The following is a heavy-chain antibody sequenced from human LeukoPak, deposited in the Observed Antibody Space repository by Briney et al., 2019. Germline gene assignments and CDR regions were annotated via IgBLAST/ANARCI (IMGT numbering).Heavy chain of an antibody. CDR3: ARDGNEAVAGTGAVTY. CDR2: INPNSGDT. D-gene: IGHD6-19*01. J-gene: IGHJ4*02. CDR1: GYIFTGNY. V-gene: IGHV1-2*02. Sequence: GSSVKVSCKTSGYIFTGNYMHWVRQAPGQGLDWMGWINPNSGDTNYPQNFQGRVTMTRDTSISTAYMELSRLTSDDTAVYYCARDGNEAVAGTGAVTYWGQGTLVTVSS.